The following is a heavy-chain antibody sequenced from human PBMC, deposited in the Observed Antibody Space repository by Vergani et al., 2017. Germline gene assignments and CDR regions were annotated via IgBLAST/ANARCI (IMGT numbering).Heavy chain of an antibody. J-gene: IGHJ3*02. Sequence: EVRLLESGGGLVQPGGSLRLSCAASGFTFNIYAMSWVRQAPGKGLEWVSVLYGGGGAHYADSVKGRFTISRDNSKNLLFLQMNSLRVEDTAIYYCTRDSHYSDSSGLHDVFDIWGQGTMVAVSS. CDR2: LYGGGGA. CDR3: TRDSHYSDSSGLHDVFDI. V-gene: IGHV3-66*02. CDR1: GFTFNIYA. D-gene: IGHD3-22*01.